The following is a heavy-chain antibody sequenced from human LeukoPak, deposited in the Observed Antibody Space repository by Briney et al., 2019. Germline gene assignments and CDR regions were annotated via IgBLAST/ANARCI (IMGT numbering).Heavy chain of an antibody. J-gene: IGHJ3*02. D-gene: IGHD1-26*01. V-gene: IGHV1-2*06. CDR1: GYTFTGYY. CDR3: ARGGGWGARGYDAFDI. CDR2: INPNRGGT. Sequence: ASVKVSCKASGYTFTGYYMHWVRQAPGQGLEWMGRINPNRGGTNYAQKFQGRVTMTRDTSISTAYMELSRLRSDDTAVYYCARGGGWGARGYDAFDIWGQGTMVTVSS.